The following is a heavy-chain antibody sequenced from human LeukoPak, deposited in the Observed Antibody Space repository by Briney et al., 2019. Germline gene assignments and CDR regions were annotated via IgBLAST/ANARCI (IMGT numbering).Heavy chain of an antibody. J-gene: IGHJ4*02. CDR2: IYPDDSDT. CDR1: GYSFSNNW. D-gene: IGHD2-15*01. CDR3: GRYFCSGGNCHGIFDY. V-gene: IGHV5-51*01. Sequence: KYGESLKISCEGSGYSFSNNWIGWVRQMPGKGLEWMGIIYPDDSDTRYSPSFQGQVTITVEKSINTAYLQWSSLKASDTAMYYCGRYFCSGGNCHGIFDYWGQGTLVTVSS.